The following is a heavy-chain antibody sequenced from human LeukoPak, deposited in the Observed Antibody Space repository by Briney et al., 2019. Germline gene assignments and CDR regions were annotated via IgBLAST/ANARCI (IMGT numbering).Heavy chain of an antibody. D-gene: IGHD3-22*01. CDR3: AAAYTSNYYDSSGYSNPFDY. Sequence: GGSLRLSCAASGFTFSSYAMSWVRQAPGKGLEWVSAISGSGGSTYYADSVKGRFTISRDNSKNTLYLQMNSLRSEDTAVYYCAAAYTSNYYDSSGYSNPFDYWGQGTLVTVSS. J-gene: IGHJ4*02. V-gene: IGHV3-23*01. CDR1: GFTFSSYA. CDR2: ISGSGGST.